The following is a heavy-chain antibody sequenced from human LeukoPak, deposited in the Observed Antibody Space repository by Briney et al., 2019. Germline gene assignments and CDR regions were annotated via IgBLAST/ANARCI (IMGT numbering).Heavy chain of an antibody. CDR3: ARDAQRGFDYSNSLQY. V-gene: IGHV3-33*01. J-gene: IGHJ4*02. Sequence: GGSLRLSCTATGFTFNHYGMHWVRQAPGKGREWVAVIWSDGTNRYYTGSVKCRFTISRVDSRNTVYLQMNTLRPEDTGMYYCARDAQRGFDYSNSLQYWGQGTPVTVST. CDR1: GFTFNHYG. D-gene: IGHD4-11*01. CDR2: IWSDGTNR.